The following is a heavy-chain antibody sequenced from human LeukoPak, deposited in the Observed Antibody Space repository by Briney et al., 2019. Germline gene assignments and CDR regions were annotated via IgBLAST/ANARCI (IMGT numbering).Heavy chain of an antibody. CDR2: IYDSGSA. Sequence: SETLSLTCTVSGVSINSHYWSWIRQPPGKGLEWIGFIYDSGSANYKSSLKSRVTMTVDPSKNQFSLKLNSVSAADTAVYYCARVLQNYYHMDVWGKGTTVTVSS. J-gene: IGHJ6*03. CDR3: ARVLQNYYHMDV. CDR1: GVSINSHY. D-gene: IGHD3-3*01. V-gene: IGHV4-59*11.